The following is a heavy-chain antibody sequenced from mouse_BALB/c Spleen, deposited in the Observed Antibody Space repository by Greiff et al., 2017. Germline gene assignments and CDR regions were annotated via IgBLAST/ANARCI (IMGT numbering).Heavy chain of an antibody. CDR2: ISSGGSYT. CDR3: ARQGYYGSSYVGYFDY. D-gene: IGHD1-1*01. V-gene: IGHV5-6*01. J-gene: IGHJ2*01. Sequence: EVQLQQSGGDLVKPGGSLKLSCAASGFTFSSYGMSWVRQTPDKRLEWVATISSGGSYTYYPDSVKGRFTISRDNAKNTLYLQMSSLKSEDTAMYYCARQGYYGSSYVGYFDYWGQGTTLTVSS. CDR1: GFTFSSYG.